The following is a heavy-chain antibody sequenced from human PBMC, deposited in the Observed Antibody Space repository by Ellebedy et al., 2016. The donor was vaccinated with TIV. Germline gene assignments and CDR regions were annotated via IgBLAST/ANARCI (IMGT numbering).Heavy chain of an antibody. CDR2: ISASGGST. V-gene: IGHV3-23*01. J-gene: IGHJ4*02. D-gene: IGHD6-13*01. CDR1: GFTFNSYA. CDR3: AKDVTVAIEAPAYLDY. Sequence: PGGSLRLSCAASGFTFNSYAMSWVRQAPGKGLEWVSSISASGGSTYYADSVKGRFTISRDNSKNTLYLRMNSLRAEDSAVYYCAKDVTVAIEAPAYLDYWGQGALVTVSS.